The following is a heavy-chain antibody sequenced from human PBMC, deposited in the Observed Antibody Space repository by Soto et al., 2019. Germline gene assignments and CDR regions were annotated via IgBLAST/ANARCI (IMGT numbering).Heavy chain of an antibody. V-gene: IGHV1-3*01. CDR3: ARSRIPQYGSGSYWFDP. J-gene: IGHJ5*02. CDR1: GYTFTSYA. CDR2: INAGNGNT. Sequence: ASVKVSCKASGYTFTSYAMHWVRQAPGQRLEWMGWINAGNGNTKYSQKFQGRVTITRDTSASTAYMELSSLRSEDTAVYYCARSRIPQYGSGSYWFDPWGQGTLVTVSS. D-gene: IGHD3-10*01.